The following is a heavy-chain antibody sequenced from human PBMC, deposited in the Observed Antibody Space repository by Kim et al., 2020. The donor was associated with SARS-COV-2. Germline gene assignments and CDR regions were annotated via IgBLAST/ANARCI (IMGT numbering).Heavy chain of an antibody. CDR2: ISEIGGT. V-gene: IGHV3-23*01. D-gene: IGHD3-10*01. Sequence: GGSLRLSCAASGFTFSTYVMNWVRQAPGKGLEWVSAISEIGGTFYADSVRGRFIISRDNSKNTVYLQMNTLRADDSAVYYCAKRNLAGRPGAFDYWGQGSLVTVSS. J-gene: IGHJ4*02. CDR3: AKRNLAGRPGAFDY. CDR1: GFTFSTYV.